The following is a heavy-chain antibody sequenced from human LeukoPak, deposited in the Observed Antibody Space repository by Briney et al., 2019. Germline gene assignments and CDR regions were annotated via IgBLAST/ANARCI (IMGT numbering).Heavy chain of an antibody. CDR2: IDDVGSGT. D-gene: IGHD3-10*01. CDR1: GFTLSSNW. V-gene: IGHV3-74*01. Sequence: GGSLRLSCVVSGFTLSSNWMHWVRQVPGKGLEWVSRIDDVGSGTSYADSVKGRFTISRDDAKNTVYLQMNSLRAEDTAVYYCARDLAGHYYGSGSSFDYWGQGTLVTVS. J-gene: IGHJ4*02. CDR3: ARDLAGHYYGSGSSFDY.